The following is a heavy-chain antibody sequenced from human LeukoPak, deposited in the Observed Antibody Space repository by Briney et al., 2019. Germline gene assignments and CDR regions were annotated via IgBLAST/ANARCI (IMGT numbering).Heavy chain of an antibody. V-gene: IGHV3-23*01. J-gene: IGHJ4*02. D-gene: IGHD3-9*01. Sequence: GGSLRLSCAASGFTFSSYAMSWVRQAPGKGLEWVSAISGSGGSTYYADSVKGRFTISGDNSKNTLYLQMNSLRAEDTAVYYCAKDRAGVRYFDWLLDYFDYWGQGTLVTVSS. CDR1: GFTFSSYA. CDR2: ISGSGGST. CDR3: AKDRAGVRYFDWLLDYFDY.